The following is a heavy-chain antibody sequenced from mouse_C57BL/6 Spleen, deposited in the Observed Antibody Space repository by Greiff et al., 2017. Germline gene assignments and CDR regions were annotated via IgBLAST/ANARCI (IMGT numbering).Heavy chain of an antibody. Sequence: QVQLQQSGAELVKPGASVKLSCKASGYTFTSYWMHWVKQRPGQGLEWIGMIHPNSGSTNYNEKFKSKATLTVDKSSSTAYMQLSSLTSEDSAVYYCARRRGDDYLFDYWGQGTTLTVSS. CDR2: IHPNSGST. V-gene: IGHV1-64*01. CDR3: ARRRGDDYLFDY. CDR1: GYTFTSYW. D-gene: IGHD2-4*01. J-gene: IGHJ2*01.